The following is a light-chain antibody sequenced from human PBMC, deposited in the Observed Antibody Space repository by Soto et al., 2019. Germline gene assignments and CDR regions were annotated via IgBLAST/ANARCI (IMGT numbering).Light chain of an antibody. Sequence: QSVLTQPASVSGSPGQSITISCTGTSSDVGSYNVVSWYQQHPGKAQKLLNYEVSKRPSGVSDRFSGSKSGNTAYLTIFGLQAEDEADYHCCSYAGSSSAYVFGTGTKVTVL. CDR3: CSYAGSSSAYV. CDR1: SSDVGSYNV. V-gene: IGLV2-23*02. J-gene: IGLJ1*01. CDR2: EVS.